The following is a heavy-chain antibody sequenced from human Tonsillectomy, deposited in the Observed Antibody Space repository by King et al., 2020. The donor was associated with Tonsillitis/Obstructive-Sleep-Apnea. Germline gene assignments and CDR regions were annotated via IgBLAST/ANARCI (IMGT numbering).Heavy chain of an antibody. CDR3: ARGCDCTGGVCYTSSWFDP. J-gene: IGHJ5*02. D-gene: IGHD2-8*02. Sequence: VQLQQWGAGLLKPSETLSLTCAVYGGSFSGYYWSWLRQPPGKGLEWFGEVNHSGSTNYNTSLESRVTISIDTSKNQCSLKLSSVTAADTAVYYCARGCDCTGGVCYTSSWFDPWGQGTLVTVSS. CDR2: VNHSGST. V-gene: IGHV4-34*01. CDR1: GGSFSGYY.